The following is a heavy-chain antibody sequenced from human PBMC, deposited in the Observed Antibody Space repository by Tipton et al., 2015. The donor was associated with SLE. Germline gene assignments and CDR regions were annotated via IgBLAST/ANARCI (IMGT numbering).Heavy chain of an antibody. Sequence: TLSLTCTVSGGSLSSSGYYWNWIRQPAGQGLEWIGRIHSSGDTNYNPSLRSRVTISVETSKNQFSLKLSSVTAADTAMYYCASPLLYDYSNSVYVDYWGQGTLVSVSS. CDR2: IHSSGDT. CDR1: GGSLSSSGYY. D-gene: IGHD4-11*01. CDR3: ASPLLYDYSNSVYVDY. J-gene: IGHJ4*02. V-gene: IGHV4-61*02.